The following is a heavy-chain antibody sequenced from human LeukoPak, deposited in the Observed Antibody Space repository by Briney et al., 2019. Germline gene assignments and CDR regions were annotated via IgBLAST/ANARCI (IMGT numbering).Heavy chain of an antibody. J-gene: IGHJ3*02. D-gene: IGHD6-13*01. CDR1: GFTFSSYG. Sequence: GGSLRLSCAASGFTFSSYGFHWVRQAPGKGLEWVTYVRNDGSAKYYAGSVKGRFTISRDNSKNMVYVQMDSLRAEDTAVYYCARDRSVAAAGTDPDAFDIWGQGTMVTVSS. CDR2: VRNDGSAK. V-gene: IGHV3-30*02. CDR3: ARDRSVAAAGTDPDAFDI.